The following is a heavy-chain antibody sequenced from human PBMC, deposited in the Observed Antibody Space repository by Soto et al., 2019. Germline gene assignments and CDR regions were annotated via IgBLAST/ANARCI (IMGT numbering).Heavy chain of an antibody. CDR1: TFTFSSYA. J-gene: IGHJ6*02. D-gene: IGHD3-10*01. V-gene: IGHV3-23*01. CDR3: AKDRSYYGSASGGMDV. CDR2: ISYTGGTT. Sequence: EVQLLESGGGLVQPGGSLRLSCAASTFTFSSYAMNWVRQAPGKGLEWVSGISYTGGTTYFADSVKGRFTISRDNSKNTLYLQMNSLRVEDTAVYYFAKDRSYYGSASGGMDVWGQGTTVTVSS.